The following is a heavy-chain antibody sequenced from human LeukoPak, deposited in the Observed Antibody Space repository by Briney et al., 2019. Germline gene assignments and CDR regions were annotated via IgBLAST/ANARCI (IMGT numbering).Heavy chain of an antibody. CDR1: GGYISTYY. CDR3: ARGGRWEHFDY. CDR2: IYYSGPT. D-gene: IGHD1-1*01. J-gene: IGHJ4*02. V-gene: IGHV4-59*01. Sequence: SETLSLTCTVSGGYISTYYWSWIRLPPGKGLEWIGYIYYSGPTTYNPSLRSRVTMSVDTSKNQFSLKLRSVTAADTAVYYCARGGRWEHFDYWGQGTLVTVSS.